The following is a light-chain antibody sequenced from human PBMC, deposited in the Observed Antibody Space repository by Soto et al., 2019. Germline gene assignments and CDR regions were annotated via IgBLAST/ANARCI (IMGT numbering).Light chain of an antibody. V-gene: IGKV1-39*01. CDR1: QGIXSY. J-gene: IGKJ4*01. CDR3: QQSYTTTPT. Sequence: QLTQSPSSLSASVGDRVNITCRASQGIXSYLAWYQQKPGTAPKLMIYTXLSLQMGGPSRLSGSGYGTDFTLTISSLQPEYFATYYCQQSYTTTPTFGGGTKVDIK. CDR2: TXL.